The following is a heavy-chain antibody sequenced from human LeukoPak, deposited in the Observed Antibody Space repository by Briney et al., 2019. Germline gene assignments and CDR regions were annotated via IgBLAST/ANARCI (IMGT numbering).Heavy chain of an antibody. D-gene: IGHD6-13*01. Sequence: GGSLRLSCAASGFTFSSYAMSWVRQAPGKGLEWVSAISGSGGSTYYADSVKGRFTISRDNSKNTLYLQMNSLRAEDTAVYYCAKGSKAAAGSRPYNWFDPWGQGTLVTVSS. CDR2: ISGSGGST. J-gene: IGHJ5*02. V-gene: IGHV3-23*01. CDR3: AKGSKAAAGSRPYNWFDP. CDR1: GFTFSSYA.